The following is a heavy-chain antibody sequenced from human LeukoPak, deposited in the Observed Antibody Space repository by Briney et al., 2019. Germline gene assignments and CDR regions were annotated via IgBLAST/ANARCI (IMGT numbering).Heavy chain of an antibody. J-gene: IGHJ6*03. D-gene: IGHD6-13*01. V-gene: IGHV3-11*01. CDR2: ISSSGTTI. Sequence: GGSLRLSCAASGFTFSDYYMSWIRQAPGKGLEWVSYISSSGTTIYNADSVKGRFTISRDNAKNSLFLQMNSLRAEDTAVYYCARDRVGQQLVGRNYYYYYMDVWGKGTTVTISS. CDR3: ARDRVGQQLVGRNYYYYYMDV. CDR1: GFTFSDYY.